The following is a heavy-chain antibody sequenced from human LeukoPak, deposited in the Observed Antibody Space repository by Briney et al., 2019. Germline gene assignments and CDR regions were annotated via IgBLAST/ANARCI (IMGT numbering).Heavy chain of an antibody. CDR2: INPNSGGT. V-gene: IGHV1-2*06. CDR3: ARLRYPNWFDP. J-gene: IGHJ5*02. Sequence: ASVKVSCKASGYTFTGYYMHWVRQASGQGLEWMGRINPNSGGTNYAQKFQGRVTMTRDTSISTAYMELSRLRSDDTAVYYCARLRYPNWFDPWGQGTLVTVSS. CDR1: GYTFTGYY. D-gene: IGHD2-2*02.